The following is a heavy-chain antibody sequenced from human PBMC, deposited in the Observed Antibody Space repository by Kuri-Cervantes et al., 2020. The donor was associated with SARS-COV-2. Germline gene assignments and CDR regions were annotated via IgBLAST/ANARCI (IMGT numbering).Heavy chain of an antibody. Sequence: GESLKISCVASGFTFSAYTLNWVRQAPGKGLEWASSITRSSVYISYADSLKGRFTISRDNAKNSLYLQMNSLRAEDTAVYYCARSPGDGDYDPFDYWGQGTLVTVSS. CDR3: ARSPGDGDYDPFDY. J-gene: IGHJ4*02. V-gene: IGHV3-21*01. D-gene: IGHD4-17*01. CDR2: ITRSSVYI. CDR1: GFTFSAYT.